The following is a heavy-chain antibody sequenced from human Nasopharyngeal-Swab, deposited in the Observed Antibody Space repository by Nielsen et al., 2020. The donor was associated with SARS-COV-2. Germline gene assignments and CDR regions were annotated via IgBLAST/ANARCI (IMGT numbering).Heavy chain of an antibody. CDR1: GYTFTSHA. V-gene: IGHV1-3*01. CDR3: ARDPRGLSSPSGMDV. Sequence: ASVKVSCKASGYTFTSHAMHWVRQAPGQRLEWLGWINAANGDTKYSQKIQGRVTITRDTSASTAYMELSSLRSEDTSVYYCARDPRGLSSPSGMDVWGQGTTVTVSS. D-gene: IGHD3-16*02. CDR2: INAANGDT. J-gene: IGHJ6*02.